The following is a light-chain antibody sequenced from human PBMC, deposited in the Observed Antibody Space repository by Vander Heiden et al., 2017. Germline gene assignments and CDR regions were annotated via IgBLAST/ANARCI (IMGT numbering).Light chain of an antibody. V-gene: IGKV4-1*01. CDR3: QQEDSTPFT. CDR1: QSVLYSSNNKNY. J-gene: IGKJ3*01. CDR2: WAS. Sequence: DIVMTQSPDSLAVSLGERATINCKPSQSVLYSSNNKNYLAWYQQKPGQPPKLLIYWASTRESGVPDRYSGSGSGTDFTLTISSLQAEDVAVYYCQQEDSTPFTFGHGTKVDIK.